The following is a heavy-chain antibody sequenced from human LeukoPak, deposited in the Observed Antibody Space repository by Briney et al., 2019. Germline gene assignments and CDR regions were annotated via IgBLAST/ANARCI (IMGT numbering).Heavy chain of an antibody. Sequence: PSETLSLTCAVSGYSISSGYYWGWIRQPPGRGLEFFASIYRSGSTYHNPSLKSRVTISLDMSRNQFSLKLDSLTAADTAVYFCVTQVVPAAIPDAFDIWGQGTVVTVFS. V-gene: IGHV4-38-2*01. D-gene: IGHD2-2*01. CDR3: VTQVVPAAIPDAFDI. CDR2: IYRSGST. J-gene: IGHJ3*02. CDR1: GYSISSGYY.